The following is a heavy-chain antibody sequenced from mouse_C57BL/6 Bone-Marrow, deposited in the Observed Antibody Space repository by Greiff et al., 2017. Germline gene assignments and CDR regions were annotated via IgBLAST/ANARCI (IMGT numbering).Heavy chain of an antibody. Sequence: DVHLVESGGDLVKPGGSLKLSCAASGFTFSSYGMSWVRQTPDKRLEWVATISSGGSYTNYPDSVKGRFTISRDNAKTTLYLQMSSQRSEDTAMYYCARAPAAYWGQGTTLTVSS. V-gene: IGHV5-6*01. CDR2: ISSGGSYT. J-gene: IGHJ2*01. D-gene: IGHD1-2*01. CDR3: ARAPAAY. CDR1: GFTFSSYG.